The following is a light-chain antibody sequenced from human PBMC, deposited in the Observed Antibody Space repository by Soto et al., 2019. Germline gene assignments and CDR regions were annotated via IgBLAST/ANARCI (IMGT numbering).Light chain of an antibody. J-gene: IGLJ1*01. CDR2: LNSDGSH. CDR3: QTWGTGIQV. CDR1: SGHSSYA. Sequence: QLVLTQSPSASASLGASVKLTCTLSSGHSSYAIAWRQQQPEKGPRYLMKLNSDGSHSKGDGIPDRFSGSSSGAERYLTISSLQSEDEADYYCQTWGTGIQVFGTGTKLTVL. V-gene: IGLV4-69*01.